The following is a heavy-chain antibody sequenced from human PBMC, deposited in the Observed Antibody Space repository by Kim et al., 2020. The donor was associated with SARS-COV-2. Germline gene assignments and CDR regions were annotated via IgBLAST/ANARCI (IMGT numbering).Heavy chain of an antibody. CDR3: ARGMTTSSWRPGNYYYYYMDV. Sequence: SETLSLTCTVSGGSISSYYWSWIRQPPGKGLEWIGYIYYSGSTNYNPSLKSRVTISVDTSKNQFSLKLSSVTAADTAVYYCARGMTTSSWRPGNYYYYYMDVWGKGTTVTVSS. J-gene: IGHJ6*03. D-gene: IGHD4-17*01. CDR1: GGSISSYY. V-gene: IGHV4-59*01. CDR2: IYYSGST.